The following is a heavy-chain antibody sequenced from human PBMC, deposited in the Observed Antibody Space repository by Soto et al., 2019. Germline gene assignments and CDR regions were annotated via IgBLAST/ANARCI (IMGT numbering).Heavy chain of an antibody. V-gene: IGHV1-69*01. J-gene: IGHJ6*01. Sequence: QVQLVQSGAEVKKPGSSVKVSCKAPGGTFSSYAISWVRQAPGQGLEWMGGIIPIFGTAKYAQKFQGRVTITAEESTSTGYIELSSLRSEDTAVYYCARSQGGSSSLDIYYYYYYGMDVWGQGTTVTVSS. CDR1: GGTFSSYA. D-gene: IGHD2-15*01. CDR2: IIPIFGTA. CDR3: ARSQGGSSSLDIYYYYYYGMDV.